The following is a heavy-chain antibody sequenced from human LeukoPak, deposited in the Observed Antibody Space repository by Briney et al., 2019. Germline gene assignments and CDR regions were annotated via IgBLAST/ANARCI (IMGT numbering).Heavy chain of an antibody. CDR1: GFTFSSYS. CDR2: ISSSSSTI. J-gene: IGHJ5*02. D-gene: IGHD2-2*01. Sequence: AGGSLRRSGAASGFTFSSYSMNWVRQAPGKGLECVSYISSSSSTIYYADSVKGRFTISRDNAKNSLYLQMNSLRAEDTAVYYCARDPDIVVVPAAEPWGQGTLVTVSS. V-gene: IGHV3-48*01. CDR3: ARDPDIVVVPAAEP.